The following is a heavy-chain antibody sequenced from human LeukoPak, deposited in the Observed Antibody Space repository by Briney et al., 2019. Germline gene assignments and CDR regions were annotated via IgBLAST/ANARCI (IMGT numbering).Heavy chain of an antibody. CDR3: ARDPNHYYDSSGYYGDY. CDR1: GYTFTNYA. CDR2: INTNTGNP. J-gene: IGHJ4*02. V-gene: IGHV7-4-1*02. Sequence: ASVKVSCKSSGYTFTNYAMNWVRQAPGQGLEWMGWINTNTGNPTYAQGFTGRFVFSLDTSVSTAYLQISSLKAEDTAVYYCARDPNHYYDSSGYYGDYWGQGTLVTVSS. D-gene: IGHD3-22*01.